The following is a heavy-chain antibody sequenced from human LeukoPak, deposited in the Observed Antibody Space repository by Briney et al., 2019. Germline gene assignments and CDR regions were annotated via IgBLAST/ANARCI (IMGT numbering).Heavy chain of an antibody. CDR1: EFTFTTYG. D-gene: IGHD1-1*01. J-gene: IGHJ4*02. V-gene: IGHV3-33*01. CDR3: ARDWKTNSFDY. CDR2: IYYDGSNI. Sequence: GGSLRLSCAASEFTFTTYGMHWVRQTPGKGLEWVAFIYYDGSNIYYADYVKGRFTISRDISKNTLYLQMDSLRAEDTAIYYCARDWKTNSFDYWGQGTLVTVSS.